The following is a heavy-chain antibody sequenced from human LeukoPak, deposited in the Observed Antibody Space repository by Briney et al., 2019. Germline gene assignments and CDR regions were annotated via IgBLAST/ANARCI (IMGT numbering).Heavy chain of an antibody. CDR2: MSYDGSDK. J-gene: IGHJ5*02. CDR1: GFTFSTYG. CDR3: AKADCSTTSCYFDP. Sequence: GRSLRLSCAASGFTFSTYGMHWVRQAPGKGLEWVAVMSYDGSDKYYADSVKGRFTISRDNSENTLYLQMNSLRAEDTAVYYCAKADCSTTSCYFDPWGQGTLVTVSS. D-gene: IGHD2-2*01. V-gene: IGHV3-30*18.